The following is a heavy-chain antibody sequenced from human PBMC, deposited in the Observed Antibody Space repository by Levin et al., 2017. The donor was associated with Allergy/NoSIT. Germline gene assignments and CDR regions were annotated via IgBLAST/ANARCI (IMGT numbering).Heavy chain of an antibody. CDR3: ARDGEMATTDAFDI. CDR2: IYTSGST. Sequence: PSETLSLTCTVSGGSISSYYWSWIRQPAGKGLEWIGRIYTSGSTNYNPSLKSRVTMSVDTSKNQFSLKLSSVTAADTAVYYCARDGEMATTDAFDIWGQGTMVTVSS. J-gene: IGHJ3*02. D-gene: IGHD5-24*01. V-gene: IGHV4-4*07. CDR1: GGSISSYY.